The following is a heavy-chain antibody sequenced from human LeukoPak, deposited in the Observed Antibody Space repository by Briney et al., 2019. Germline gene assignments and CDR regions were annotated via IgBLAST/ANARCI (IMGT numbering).Heavy chain of an antibody. D-gene: IGHD3-10*01. CDR2: INAGNGNT. V-gene: IGHV1-3*01. Sequence: GASVKVSCKASRYTFTSYAMHWVRQAPGQRLEWMGWINAGNGNTKYSQKFQGRVTITRDTSASTAYMELSSLRSEDTAVYYCARVDGSGPNAPHDFWGQGSLVTVSS. CDR3: ARVDGSGPNAPHDF. CDR1: RYTFTSYA. J-gene: IGHJ4*02.